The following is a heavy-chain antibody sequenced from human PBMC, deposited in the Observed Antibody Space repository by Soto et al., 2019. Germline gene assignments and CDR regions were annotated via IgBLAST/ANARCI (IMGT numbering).Heavy chain of an antibody. J-gene: IGHJ6*02. CDR1: GGSISSGDYY. CDR2: IYYSGST. D-gene: IGHD2-2*01. Sequence: SETLSLTCTVSGGSISSGDYYWSWIRQPPGKGLEWIGYIYYSGSTYYNPSLKSRVTISVDTSKNQFSLKTTSVTAADTAVYYCAMYRIPDYGMDVWGQGTTVTVS. V-gene: IGHV4-30-4*01. CDR3: AMYRIPDYGMDV.